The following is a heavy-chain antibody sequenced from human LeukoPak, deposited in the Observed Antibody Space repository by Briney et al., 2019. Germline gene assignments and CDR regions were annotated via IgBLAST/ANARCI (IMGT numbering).Heavy chain of an antibody. CDR3: AKDLVGVEKILPMRKFYYDSSCYQP. D-gene: IGHD3-22*01. J-gene: IGHJ5*02. CDR1: GFTFSSYA. CDR2: ISGSGGST. V-gene: IGHV3-23*01. Sequence: GGSLRLSCAASGFTFSSYAMSWVRQAPGKGLEWVSAISGSGGSTYYADSVKGRFTISRDNSKNTLYLEMNSLRAEDTAVYYCAKDLVGVEKILPMRKFYYDSSCYQPWGQGTLVTVSS.